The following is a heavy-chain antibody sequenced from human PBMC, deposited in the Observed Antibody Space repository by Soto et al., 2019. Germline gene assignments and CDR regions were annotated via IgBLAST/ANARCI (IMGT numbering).Heavy chain of an antibody. CDR2: ISSSSSYI. V-gene: IGHV3-21*01. J-gene: IGHJ4*02. Sequence: EVQLVESGGGLVKPGGSLRLSCAASGFTFSSYSMNWVRQAPGKGLEWVSSISSSSSYIYYADSVKGRFTISRDNAKNSLYLQMNSLRAEDTAVYYWARDVDTAMAYDYWGQGTLVTVSS. CDR1: GFTFSSYS. CDR3: ARDVDTAMAYDY. D-gene: IGHD5-18*01.